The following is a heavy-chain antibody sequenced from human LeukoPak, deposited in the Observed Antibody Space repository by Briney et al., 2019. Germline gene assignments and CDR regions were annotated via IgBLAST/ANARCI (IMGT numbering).Heavy chain of an antibody. D-gene: IGHD3-10*01. CDR3: ARTYYYGSGIRGNWFDP. Sequence: GESLKISCKGSGYSFTSYWIGWVRQMPGKGLEWMGIIYPGDSDTRYSPSFQGQVTISADKSISTAYLQWSSLKASDTAMYYCARTYYYGSGIRGNWFDPWGQGTLVTVSS. CDR1: GYSFTSYW. V-gene: IGHV5-51*01. J-gene: IGHJ5*02. CDR2: IYPGDSDT.